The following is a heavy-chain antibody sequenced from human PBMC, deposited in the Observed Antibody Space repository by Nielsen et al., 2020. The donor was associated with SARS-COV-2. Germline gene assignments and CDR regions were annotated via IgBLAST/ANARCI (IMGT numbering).Heavy chain of an antibody. D-gene: IGHD4-17*01. CDR1: GGTFSSYA. CDR2: IIPILGIA. J-gene: IGHJ3*02. CDR3: ATYREFHDYGDYVDAFDI. Sequence: SVKVSCKASGGTFSSYAISWVRQAPGQGLEWMGRIIPILGIANYAQKFQGRVTITADKSTSTAYMELSSLRSEDTAVYYCATYREFHDYGDYVDAFDIWGQGTMVTVSS. V-gene: IGHV1-69*04.